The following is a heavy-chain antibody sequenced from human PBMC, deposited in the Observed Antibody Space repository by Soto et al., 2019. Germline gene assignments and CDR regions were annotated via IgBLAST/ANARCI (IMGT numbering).Heavy chain of an antibody. V-gene: IGHV1-46*03. CDR3: ARGIGGSGSYSFYPGSVHWFDP. CDR2: INPSGGST. J-gene: IGHJ5*02. D-gene: IGHD3-10*01. Sequence: RASVKVSCKASGYTFTSYYMHWVRQAPGQGLEWMGIINPSGGSTSYAQKFQGRVTMTRDTSTSTVYMELSSLRSEDTAVYYCARGIGGSGSYSFYPGSVHWFDPWGQGTLVTVSS. CDR1: GYTFTSYY.